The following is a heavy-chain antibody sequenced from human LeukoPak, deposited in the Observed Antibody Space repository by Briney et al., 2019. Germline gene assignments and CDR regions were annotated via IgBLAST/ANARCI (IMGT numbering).Heavy chain of an antibody. J-gene: IGHJ4*02. D-gene: IGHD6-6*01. CDR2: IYYSGST. CDR3: ARNPYSRSSLYYFDY. V-gene: IGHV4-39*01. Sequence: SETLSLTCTVSGGSISSSSYYWGWIRQPPGKGLEWIVSIYYSGSTYYNPSLKSRVTISVDTSKNQFSLKLSSVTAADTAVYYCARNPYSRSSLYYFDYWGQGTLVTVSS. CDR1: GGSISSSSYY.